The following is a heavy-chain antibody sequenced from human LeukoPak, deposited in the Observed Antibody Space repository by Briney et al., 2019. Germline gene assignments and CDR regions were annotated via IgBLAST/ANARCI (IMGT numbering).Heavy chain of an antibody. J-gene: IGHJ3*02. V-gene: IGHV3-48*02. CDR1: GFTFSSYS. D-gene: IGHD2-2*01. CDR3: ARDPRDGYCSSTSCYGALDI. Sequence: PGGSLRLSCAASGFTFSSYSMNWVRQAPGKGLAWVSYISSSSRTIYYADSVKGRFTFSRDNDKNSLYLQMNSLRDEDTAVYYCARDPRDGYCSSTSCYGALDIWGQGTMVTVSS. CDR2: ISSSSRTI.